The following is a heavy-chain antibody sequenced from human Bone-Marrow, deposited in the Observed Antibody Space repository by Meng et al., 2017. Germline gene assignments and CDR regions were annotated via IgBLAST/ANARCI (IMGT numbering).Heavy chain of an antibody. Sequence: GGSLRLSCAASGFTFSSYDMHWVRQATGKGLECVSAIGTAGDTYYPGSVKGRFTISRENAKNSLYLQMNSLRAGDTAVYYCARGRKFDSSGGGEGGWFDPWGQGTLVTVSS. J-gene: IGHJ5*02. CDR3: ARGRKFDSSGGGEGGWFDP. CDR2: IGTAGDT. D-gene: IGHD6-19*01. V-gene: IGHV3-13*01. CDR1: GFTFSSYD.